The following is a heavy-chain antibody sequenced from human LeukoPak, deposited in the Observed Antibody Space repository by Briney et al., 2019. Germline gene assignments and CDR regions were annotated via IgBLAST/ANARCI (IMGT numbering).Heavy chain of an antibody. D-gene: IGHD2-15*01. Sequence: SETLSLTCAVYGGSFSGYYWSWIRQPPGKGLEWIGEINHSGSTNYNPSLKSRVTISVDTSKNQFSLKLSSVTAADTAVYYCARGADCSGGSCYLCYYYYGTDVWGQGTTVTVSS. J-gene: IGHJ6*02. CDR1: GGSFSGYY. CDR2: INHSGST. CDR3: ARGADCSGGSCYLCYYYYGTDV. V-gene: IGHV4-34*01.